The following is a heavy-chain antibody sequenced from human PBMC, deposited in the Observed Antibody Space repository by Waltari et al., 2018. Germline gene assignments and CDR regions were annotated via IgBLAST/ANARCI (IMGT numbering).Heavy chain of an antibody. CDR2: IYHSGST. V-gene: IGHV4-30-2*01. Sequence: QLQLQESGSGLVKPSQTLSLTCAVPGGSISSGGYSWSWTRQPPGKGLEWIGYIYHSGSTYYNPSLKSRVTISVDRSKNQFSLKLSSVTAADTAVYYCASFLPLLGGFDYWGQGILVTVSS. CDR1: GGSISSGGYS. D-gene: IGHD3-16*01. J-gene: IGHJ4*02. CDR3: ASFLPLLGGFDY.